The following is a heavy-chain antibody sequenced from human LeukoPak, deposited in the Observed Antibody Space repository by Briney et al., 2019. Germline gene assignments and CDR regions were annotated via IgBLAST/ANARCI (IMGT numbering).Heavy chain of an antibody. D-gene: IGHD2-2*01. CDR3: ASEEVVPAALGVATTP. CDR1: GGSFSGYY. CDR2: INHSGST. J-gene: IGHJ5*02. V-gene: IGHV4-34*01. Sequence: SETLSLTCAVYGGSFSGYYWSRIRQPPGKGPEWIGEINHSGSTNYNPSLKSRVTISVDTSKNQFSLKLSSVTAADTAVYYCASEEVVPAALGVATTPWGQGTLVTVSS.